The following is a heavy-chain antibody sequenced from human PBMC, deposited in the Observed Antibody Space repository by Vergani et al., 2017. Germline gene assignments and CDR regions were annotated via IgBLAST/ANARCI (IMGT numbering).Heavy chain of an antibody. V-gene: IGHV4-61*02. CDR1: GGSISSGSYY. CDR2: IYTSGST. J-gene: IGHJ4*02. D-gene: IGHD2-2*01. CDR3: ARVPRVPAAFYFDY. Sequence: QVQLQESGPGLVKPSQTLSLTCTVSGGSISSGSYYWSWIRQPAGEGLEWIGRIYTSGSTNYNPSLKSRVTMSVYTSKNQFSLKLSSVTAADTAVYYCARVPRVPAAFYFDYWGQGTLVTVSS.